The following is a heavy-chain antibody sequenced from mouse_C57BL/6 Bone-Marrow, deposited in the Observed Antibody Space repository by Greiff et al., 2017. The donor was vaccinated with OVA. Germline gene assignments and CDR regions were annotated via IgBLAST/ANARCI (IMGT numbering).Heavy chain of an antibody. CDR1: GFTFTDYY. Sequence: EVQLMESEGGLVQPGSSMKLSCTASGFTFTDYYMAWVRQVPEKGLEWVGNINYDGSSTYYLDSLKSRFIISRDTATNILYLQMSSLKSEDTATYCGTRAGRRGFAYWGQGTLVTVSA. J-gene: IGHJ3*01. D-gene: IGHD2-12*01. CDR3: TRAGRRGFAY. V-gene: IGHV5-16*01. CDR2: INYDGSST.